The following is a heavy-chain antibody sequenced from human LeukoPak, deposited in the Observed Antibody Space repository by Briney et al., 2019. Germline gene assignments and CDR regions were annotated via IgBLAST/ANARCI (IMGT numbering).Heavy chain of an antibody. CDR2: ISGSGGST. V-gene: IGHV3-23*01. CDR1: GFTFSSYA. J-gene: IGHJ4*02. D-gene: IGHD4-17*01. Sequence: GGSLRLSCAASGFTFSSYAMSWVRQAPVKGLEWVSAISGSGGSTYYADSVKGRFTISRDNSKNTLYLQMNSLRAEDTAVYYCAKGESRRGTVTPFCYWGQGTLVTVSS. CDR3: AKGESRRGTVTPFCY.